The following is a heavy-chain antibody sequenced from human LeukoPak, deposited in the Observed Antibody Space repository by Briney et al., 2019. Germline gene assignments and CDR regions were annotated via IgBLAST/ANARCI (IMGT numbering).Heavy chain of an antibody. CDR1: GFTFSNAW. D-gene: IGHD2-2*01. CDR3: ITDIEASDIVVVPAAPLTGGH. Sequence: PGGSLRLSCAASGFTFSNAWMNWVRQAPGKGLEWVGRIKSKTDGGTTDYAAPVKGRFTISRDDSKNTLYLQMNSLKTEDTAVYYCITDIEASDIVVVPAAPLTGGHWGQGTLVTVSS. V-gene: IGHV3-15*07. J-gene: IGHJ4*02. CDR2: IKSKTDGGTT.